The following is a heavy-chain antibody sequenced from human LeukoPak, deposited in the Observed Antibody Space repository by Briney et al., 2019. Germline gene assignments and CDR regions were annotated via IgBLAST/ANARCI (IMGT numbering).Heavy chain of an antibody. CDR2: IYYSGST. V-gene: IGHV4-59*01. CDR3: ARSLFYGDYGYYFDY. J-gene: IGHJ4*02. Sequence: SETLSLTCTVSGGSISSYYWSWIRQPPGKGLEWIGYIYYSGSTNYNPSLKSQVTISVDTSKNQFSLKLSSVTAADTAVYYCARSLFYGDYGYYFDYWGQGTLVTVSS. D-gene: IGHD4-17*01. CDR1: GGSISSYY.